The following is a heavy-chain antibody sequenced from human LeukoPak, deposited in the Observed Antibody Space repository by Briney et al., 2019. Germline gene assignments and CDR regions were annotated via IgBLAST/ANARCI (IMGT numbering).Heavy chain of an antibody. J-gene: IGHJ3*02. CDR2: IDQSGGRN. CDR3: ARDVEGGTFDI. D-gene: IGHD3-16*01. CDR1: GFTFSRFW. Sequence: TGGSLRLSCAASGFTFSRFWMNWVRQAPERGLEWVANIDQSGGRNNYVDSVKGRFTISRDNAKNSLFLEMSSLRADDTAVYFCARDVEGGTFDIWGQGTTVTVSS. V-gene: IGHV3-7*05.